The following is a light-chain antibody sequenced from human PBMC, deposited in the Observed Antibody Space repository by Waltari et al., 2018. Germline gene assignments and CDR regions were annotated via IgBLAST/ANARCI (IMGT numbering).Light chain of an antibody. CDR3: QQTYRTPRT. CDR1: QNIGTY. Sequence: DIQMTQSPPSLSASVGDRVTISCRASQNIGTYLHWYQQRPGTAPKLLIYGASSLQSGVPSRFRGSKSGTDFTLTISSLQPEDSATYYCQQTYRTPRTFGQGTKVEL. J-gene: IGKJ1*01. CDR2: GAS. V-gene: IGKV1-39*01.